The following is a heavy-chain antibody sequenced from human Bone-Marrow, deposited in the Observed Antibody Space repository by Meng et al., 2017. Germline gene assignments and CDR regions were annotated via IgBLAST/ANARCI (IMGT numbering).Heavy chain of an antibody. Sequence: ASVNVSCKASGYTFTGYYMHWVRQAPGQGLEWMGWINPNSGGTNYAQKFQGRVTMTRDTSISTAYMELSRLRSDDTAVYYCARIPLWFGEWEGGYWGQGTLVTVSS. CDR1: GYTFTGYY. J-gene: IGHJ4*02. V-gene: IGHV1-2*02. D-gene: IGHD3-10*01. CDR2: INPNSGGT. CDR3: ARIPLWFGEWEGGY.